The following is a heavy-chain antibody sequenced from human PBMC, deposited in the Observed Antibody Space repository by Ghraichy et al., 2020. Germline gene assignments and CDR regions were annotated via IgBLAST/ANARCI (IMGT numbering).Heavy chain of an antibody. V-gene: IGHV3-7*03. CDR1: GFTFSSFS. Sequence: GESLNISCAASGFTFSSFSMSWVRQAPGKGLEWVASVNHDGSETSYVDSMKGRFTISRDNAKNSLYLQMNILRAEDTAVYYCARIVVPAAYFDYWGQGMLVTVSS. D-gene: IGHD2-2*01. J-gene: IGHJ4*02. CDR3: ARIVVPAAYFDY. CDR2: VNHDGSET.